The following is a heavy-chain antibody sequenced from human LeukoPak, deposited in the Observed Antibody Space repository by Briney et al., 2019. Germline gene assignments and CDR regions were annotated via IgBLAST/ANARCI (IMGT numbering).Heavy chain of an antibody. Sequence: ASVKVSFKASGYTFTSYDINWVRQATGQGLEWMGWMNPNSGNTGYAQKFEGRVTMTRNTSISTAYMELSSLRSEDTAVYYCARGRSPNLYGFWSGYYHWGQGTLVTVSS. CDR3: ARGRSPNLYGFWSGYYH. CDR1: GYTFTSYD. V-gene: IGHV1-8*01. CDR2: MNPNSGNT. J-gene: IGHJ5*02. D-gene: IGHD3-3*01.